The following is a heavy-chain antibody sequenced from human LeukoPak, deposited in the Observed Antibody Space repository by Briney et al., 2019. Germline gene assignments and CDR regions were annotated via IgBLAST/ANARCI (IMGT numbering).Heavy chain of an antibody. CDR3: AKKLVPYIGSGYGLAV. CDR2: IRDDGSRA. Sequence: GRSLRLSCAASGFTFSRFGMHWVRQAPGKGLEWVAVIRDDGSRAYYADSLKGRFTVSRDNSESTLFLQMNSLRPEDTAVYYCAKKLVPYIGSGYGLAVWGQGTTVTVSS. V-gene: IGHV3-30*18. J-gene: IGHJ6*02. CDR1: GFTFSRFG. D-gene: IGHD3-10*01.